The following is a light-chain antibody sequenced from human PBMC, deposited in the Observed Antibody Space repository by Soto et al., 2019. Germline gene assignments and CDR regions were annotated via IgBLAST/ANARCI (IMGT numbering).Light chain of an antibody. CDR2: EGT. Sequence: QSVLTQPDSVSASPGQSITILCTGTSSDVGSYNLGSWFQQHPGKVPKLLIYEGTKRPSGLSDRFSGSKSGTTSSLTISGLQAEDEAHYYCYSYAGENLYVFGTGSKVTGL. CDR3: YSYAGENLYV. J-gene: IGLJ1*01. CDR1: SSDVGSYNL. V-gene: IGLV2-23*01.